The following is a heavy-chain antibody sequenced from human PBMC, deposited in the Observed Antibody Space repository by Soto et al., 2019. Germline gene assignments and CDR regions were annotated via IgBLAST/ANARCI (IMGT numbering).Heavy chain of an antibody. D-gene: IGHD3-16*01. V-gene: IGHV4-34*01. CDR2: INHVGGT. Sequence: SETLSLTCSVYVGFLSESYWTWSRQPPGKGLEWIGEINHVGGTNYNPSLKSRVTMSVDTSQNQFSLRLISVTAADTAMYFCVRIRYQLPSSVLWLDPWGQGTPVTVSS. CDR3: VRIRYQLPSSVLWLDP. J-gene: IGHJ5*02. CDR1: VGFLSESY.